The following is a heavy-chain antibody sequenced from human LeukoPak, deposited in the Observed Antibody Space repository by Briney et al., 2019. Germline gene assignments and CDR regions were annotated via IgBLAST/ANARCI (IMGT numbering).Heavy chain of an antibody. CDR2: FDPEDGET. CDR1: GYTLTELS. J-gene: IGHJ6*02. V-gene: IGHV1-24*01. Sequence: ASVKVSCKVSGYTLTELSMHWVRQAPGKGLEWMGGFDPEDGETIYAQKFQGRVTMTEDTSTDTAYMELSSLRSEDTAVYYCARGLGYCSSTSCPKRLYYYYGMDVWGQGTTVTVSS. CDR3: ARGLGYCSSTSCPKRLYYYYGMDV. D-gene: IGHD2-2*01.